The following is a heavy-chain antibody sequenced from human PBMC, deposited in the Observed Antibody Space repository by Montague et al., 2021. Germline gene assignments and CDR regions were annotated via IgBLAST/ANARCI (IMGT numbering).Heavy chain of an antibody. D-gene: IGHD3-10*01. CDR2: IYYSGST. Sequence: TLSLTCTVSGGSISSGGYYWSWIRQHPGKGLEWIGYIYYSGSTYYNPSLKSRVTMSIDTSENHFSLKLNSVTAADTAVYYCARASGEPPPPFYFYMDVWGKGTTVSVSS. CDR3: ARASGEPPPPFYFYMDV. CDR1: GGSISSGGYY. J-gene: IGHJ6*03. V-gene: IGHV4-31*03.